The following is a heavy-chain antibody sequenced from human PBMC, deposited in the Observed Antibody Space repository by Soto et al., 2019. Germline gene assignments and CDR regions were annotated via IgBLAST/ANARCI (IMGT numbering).Heavy chain of an antibody. Sequence: PGGSLRLSCAASGFTFTNYAMNWVRQAPGKGLEWVSAINGFGDSLCYADSVRGRFTISRDNSKNTVYLQMNSLRPDDTAIYFCAKDFPYDTSGYYLYYSDYWGQGTVVTVSS. D-gene: IGHD3-22*01. V-gene: IGHV3-23*01. CDR2: INGFGDSL. CDR1: GFTFTNYA. CDR3: AKDFPYDTSGYYLYYSDY. J-gene: IGHJ4*02.